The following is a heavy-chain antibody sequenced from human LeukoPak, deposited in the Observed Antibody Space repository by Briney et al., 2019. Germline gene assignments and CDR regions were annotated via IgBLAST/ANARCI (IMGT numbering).Heavy chain of an antibody. CDR1: GGSVSSGSYY. V-gene: IGHV4-61*02. D-gene: IGHD3-22*01. Sequence: TSETLSLTCTVSGGSVSSGSYYWSWIRQPAGKGLEWIGRIYTSGSTNYNPSLKSRVTMSVDTSKNQFSLKLSPVTAADTAVYYCARDYYDSSGYYLDYWGQGTLVTVSS. CDR2: IYTSGST. CDR3: ARDYYDSSGYYLDY. J-gene: IGHJ4*02.